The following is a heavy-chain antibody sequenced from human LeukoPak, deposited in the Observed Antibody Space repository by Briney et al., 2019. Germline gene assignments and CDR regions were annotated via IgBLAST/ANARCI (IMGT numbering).Heavy chain of an antibody. J-gene: IGHJ4*02. CDR1: GGSISDYY. Sequence: SETLSLTCTVSGGSISDYYWSWIRQPPGKGLEWIGEINHSGITNYNPSLKSRVTISADTSKNQFSLKLSSVTAADTSVYYCASDTVAGTGWGQGTLVTVSS. CDR2: INHSGIT. V-gene: IGHV4-34*01. CDR3: ASDTVAGTG. D-gene: IGHD6-19*01.